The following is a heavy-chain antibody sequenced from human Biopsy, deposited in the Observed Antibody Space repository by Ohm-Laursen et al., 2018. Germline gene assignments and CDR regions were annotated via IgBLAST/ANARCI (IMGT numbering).Heavy chain of an antibody. Sequence: ASVKVSCKASGYTYPDYYVHWVRQAPGQGLEWMGWINAKTGDTNYAQKFQGRVTMTRDTSISTAYVDLSSLRSDDTAVYYCTRGGYYYDSLAYYYWFDPWGQGTLVTVSS. CDR2: INAKTGDT. J-gene: IGHJ5*02. D-gene: IGHD3-22*01. CDR1: GYTYPDYY. CDR3: TRGGYYYDSLAYYYWFDP. V-gene: IGHV1-2*02.